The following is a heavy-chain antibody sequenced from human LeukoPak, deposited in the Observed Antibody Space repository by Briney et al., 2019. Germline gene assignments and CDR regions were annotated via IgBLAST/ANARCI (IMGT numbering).Heavy chain of an antibody. V-gene: IGHV4-34*01. Sequence: SETLSLTCAVYGGSFSGYYWSWIRQPPGKGLEWIGEINHSGSTNYNPSLKSRVTISVDTSKNQFSLKLSSVTAADTAVYYCARVQLERPWYYYYGMDVRGQGTTVTVSS. CDR2: INHSGST. CDR3: ARVQLERPWYYYYGMDV. CDR1: GGSFSGYY. J-gene: IGHJ6*02. D-gene: IGHD1-1*01.